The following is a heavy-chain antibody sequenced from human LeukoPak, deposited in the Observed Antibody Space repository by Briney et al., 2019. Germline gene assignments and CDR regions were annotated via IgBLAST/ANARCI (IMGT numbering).Heavy chain of an antibody. CDR2: IYTSGST. CDR3: ARVPLRRYSSGWYAFDI. Sequence: SETLSLTXTVSGGSISSGSYYWSWIRQPAGKGLEWIGRIYTSGSTNYNPSLKSRVTISVDTSKNQFSLKLSSVTAADTAVYYCARVPLRRYSSGWYAFDIWGQGTMVTVSS. J-gene: IGHJ3*02. V-gene: IGHV4-61*02. D-gene: IGHD6-19*01. CDR1: GGSISSGSYY.